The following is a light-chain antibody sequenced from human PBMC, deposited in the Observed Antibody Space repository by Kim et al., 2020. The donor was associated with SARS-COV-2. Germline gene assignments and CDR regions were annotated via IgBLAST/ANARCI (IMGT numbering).Light chain of an antibody. V-gene: IGKV1-NL1*01. CDR3: QQSYSIPWT. J-gene: IGKJ1*01. CDR1: QGISSA. Sequence: ASVGDTVTITCRASQGISSALAWYRQRPGIAPKLLLSGASRLQSGVPSRFSGSGFGTDYTLTISSLQPEDVGTYYCQQSYSIPWTFGQGTKVDIK. CDR2: GAS.